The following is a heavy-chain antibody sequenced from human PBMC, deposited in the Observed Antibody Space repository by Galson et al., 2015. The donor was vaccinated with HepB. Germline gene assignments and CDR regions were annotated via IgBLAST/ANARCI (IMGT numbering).Heavy chain of an antibody. CDR1: GYIFSTYA. CDR2: INGGNGNT. CDR3: ARGAVAGSRGYYYYGMDV. D-gene: IGHD6-19*01. J-gene: IGHJ6*02. Sequence: SVKVSCKASGYIFSTYAINWVRQAPGHRLEWMGWINGGNGNTKYSQKFQGRVTITRDTSASTAYMELSTLRSEDTAVYYCARGAVAGSRGYYYYGMDVWGQGTTVTVSS. V-gene: IGHV1-3*01.